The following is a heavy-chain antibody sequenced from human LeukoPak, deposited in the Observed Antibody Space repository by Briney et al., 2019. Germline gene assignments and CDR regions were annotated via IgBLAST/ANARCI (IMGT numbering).Heavy chain of an antibody. CDR3: ARSRERGAYFDY. J-gene: IGHJ4*02. CDR1: DGYISSTYY. CDR2: THSSGST. D-gene: IGHD1-26*01. Sequence: SETLSLTCSVSDGYISSTYYWGWIRQPPGKGLEWIGSTHSSGSTYYNPSLKSRVTISVDTSKNQFSLKLSSVTAADTAVYYCARSRERGAYFDYWGQGTLVTVSS. V-gene: IGHV4-39*07.